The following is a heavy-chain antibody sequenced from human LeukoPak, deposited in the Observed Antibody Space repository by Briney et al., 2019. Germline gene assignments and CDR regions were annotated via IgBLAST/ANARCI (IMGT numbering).Heavy chain of an antibody. CDR3: ARDKVSLYYYYYMDV. Sequence: GGSLRLSCAASGFTFSSYWMSWVRQAPGKGLEWVTNIKQDGSEKYYVDSVKGRFTISRDNAKNSLYLQMNSLRAEDTAVYYCARDKVSLYYYYYMDVWGKGTTVTISS. J-gene: IGHJ6*03. V-gene: IGHV3-7*01. CDR2: IKQDGSEK. CDR1: GFTFSSYW. D-gene: IGHD6-6*01.